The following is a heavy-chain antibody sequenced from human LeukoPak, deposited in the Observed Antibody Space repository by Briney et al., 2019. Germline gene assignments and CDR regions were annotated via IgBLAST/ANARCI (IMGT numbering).Heavy chain of an antibody. Sequence: SVKVSCKASGGTFSSYAISWVRQAPGQGFEWMGGIIPIFGTANYAQKFQGRVTITTDESTSTAYMELSSLRSEDTAVYYCARSPLSGYDYFDYWGQGTLVTVSS. J-gene: IGHJ4*02. CDR3: ARSPLSGYDYFDY. D-gene: IGHD5-12*01. CDR1: GGTFSSYA. V-gene: IGHV1-69*05. CDR2: IIPIFGTA.